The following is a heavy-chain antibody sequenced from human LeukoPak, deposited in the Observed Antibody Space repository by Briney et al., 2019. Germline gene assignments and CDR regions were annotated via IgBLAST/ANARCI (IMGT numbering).Heavy chain of an antibody. CDR1: RFTFSNYE. CDR3: ARGRGYCSGGSCHMDV. CDR2: INSDGSST. D-gene: IGHD2-15*01. J-gene: IGHJ6*03. V-gene: IGHV3-74*01. Sequence: GGSLRLSCAASRFTFSNYEMNWVRQAPGKGLVWVSRINSDGSSTSYADSVKGRFTISRDNAKNTLYLQMNSLRAEDTAAYYCARGRGYCSGGSCHMDVWGKGTTVTVSS.